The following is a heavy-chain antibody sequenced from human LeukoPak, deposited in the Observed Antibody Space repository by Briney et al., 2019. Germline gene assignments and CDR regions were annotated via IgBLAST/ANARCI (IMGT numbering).Heavy chain of an antibody. D-gene: IGHD5-18*01. CDR2: ISWNSGSI. Sequence: PGRSLRLSCAASGFTFDDYAMHWARRAPGKGLEWVSGISWNSGSIGYADSVKGRFTISRDNAKNSLYLQMNSLRAEDMALYYCAKSGYSYQGEYYFDYWGQGTLVTVSS. J-gene: IGHJ4*02. CDR1: GFTFDDYA. V-gene: IGHV3-9*03. CDR3: AKSGYSYQGEYYFDY.